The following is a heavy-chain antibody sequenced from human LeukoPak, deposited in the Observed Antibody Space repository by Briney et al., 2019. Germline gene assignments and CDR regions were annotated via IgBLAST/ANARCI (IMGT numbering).Heavy chain of an antibody. Sequence: GGSLRLSCAASGFPFYNYAMCWVRQAPGKGLEWVSAISGGGHDIYYADSVKGRFTISRDNSKNSLFLQMNSLRAEDTAVYYCAKAWPELRDDSWGQGTLVTVSS. CDR3: AKAWPELRDDS. D-gene: IGHD1-26*01. CDR1: GFPFYNYA. CDR2: ISGGGHDI. J-gene: IGHJ4*02. V-gene: IGHV3-23*01.